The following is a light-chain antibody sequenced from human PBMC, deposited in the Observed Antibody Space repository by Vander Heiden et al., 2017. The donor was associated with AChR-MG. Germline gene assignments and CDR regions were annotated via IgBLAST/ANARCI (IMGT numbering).Light chain of an antibody. V-gene: IGLV1-40*01. CDR1: VGPLFH. CDR3: QTYDSGLSAWV. Sequence: QSVLTQPPSVSGAPGQSVTLPRPDVGPLFHVHWYRQFPGTAPTLLIYGDTKRPSGVPDRFSGSKSGTSASLAITGLQAEDEAEYYCQTYDSGLSAWVFGGGTRLTVL. CDR2: GDT. J-gene: IGLJ3*02.